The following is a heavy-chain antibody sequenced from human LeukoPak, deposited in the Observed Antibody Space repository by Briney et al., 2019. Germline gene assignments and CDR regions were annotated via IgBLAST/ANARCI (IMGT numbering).Heavy chain of an antibody. CDR2: ISTDGSST. CDR3: VREYSSSSGRALDI. J-gene: IGHJ3*02. V-gene: IGHV3-74*01. Sequence: PGGSLGLSCAASGFTFSSYWMHWVRQAPGKGLVWVSRISTDGSSTNSADSVKGRFTISRDNAKNTLYLQMNSLRAEDTAVYYCVREYSSSSGRALDIWGQGTMVTVSP. CDR1: GFTFSSYW. D-gene: IGHD6-6*01.